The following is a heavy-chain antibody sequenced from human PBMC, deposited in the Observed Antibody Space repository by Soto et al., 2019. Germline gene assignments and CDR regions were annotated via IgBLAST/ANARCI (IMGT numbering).Heavy chain of an antibody. J-gene: IGHJ4*02. V-gene: IGHV4-39*01. CDR2: IHYSGTS. CDR1: GDSISSSSQY. CDR3: ARNWPAGSSIL. Sequence: PSETLSLTCSFSGDSISSSSQYWGWMGQPPGKGLEWIGSIHYSGTSYYNPSLKSRVTIFVDTSKNQLSLKLSSVTAADTAVYYYARNWPAGSSILWGQGTLVTVST.